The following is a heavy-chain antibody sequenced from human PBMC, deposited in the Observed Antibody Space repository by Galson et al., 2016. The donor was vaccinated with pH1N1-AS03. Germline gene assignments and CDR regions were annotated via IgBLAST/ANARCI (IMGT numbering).Heavy chain of an antibody. J-gene: IGHJ4*02. CDR2: VYPDDSDV. Sequence: QSGAEVKKAGEPLKISCRGSGYRFRTYWIGWVRQVPGRGLECMGIVYPDDSDVIYMSSFEGQVTISAYKSSGAAYVEWRSLNVSDNGMYYCARLFGKGGRIDFWGQGTLVTVSS. CDR3: ARLFGKGGRIDF. D-gene: IGHD1-14*01. CDR1: GYRFRTYW. V-gene: IGHV5-51*01.